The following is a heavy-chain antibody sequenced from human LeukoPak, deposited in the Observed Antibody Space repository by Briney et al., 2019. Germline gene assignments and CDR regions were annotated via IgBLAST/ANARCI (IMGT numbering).Heavy chain of an antibody. J-gene: IGHJ5*01. D-gene: IGHD5-12*01. V-gene: IGHV3-73*01. Sequence: PGGSLRLSCAASGFTFSGSDMHWVRQTPGKGLEWVGRIRNRPNNYATSYTASVRGRLTISRDDSKNTAYLQMNSLKAEDTAMYYCTDFDYDSWGQGTLVTVSS. CDR2: IRNRPNNYAT. CDR3: TDFDYDS. CDR1: GFTFSGSD.